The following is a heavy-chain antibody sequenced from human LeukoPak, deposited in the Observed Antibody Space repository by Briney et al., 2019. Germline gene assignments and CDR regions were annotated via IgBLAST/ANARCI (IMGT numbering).Heavy chain of an antibody. CDR3: ARDGVAVAGPGDY. CDR1: GGSISSYY. Sequence: SETLSLTCTVSGGSISSYYCNWIRQSAGKGLEWIGRMYTSGSTNYNPSLKSRVTMSVDTSKNQFSLKLSSVTAADTAVYYCARDGVAVAGPGDYWGQGTLVTVSS. CDR2: MYTSGST. V-gene: IGHV4-4*07. D-gene: IGHD6-19*01. J-gene: IGHJ4*02.